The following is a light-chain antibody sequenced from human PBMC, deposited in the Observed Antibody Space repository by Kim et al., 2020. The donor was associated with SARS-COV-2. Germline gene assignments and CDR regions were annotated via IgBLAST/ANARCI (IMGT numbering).Light chain of an antibody. CDR2: KVS. V-gene: IGKV2-30*02. Sequence: DVAITQSPLYLPVTLGQPAYIAGKSSQRLAHSDGNTYMNWFQHRPGQSPRCLINKVSNRDLGVPDRFSGSGSGTDFTLKISSVDADYVGVYYCIPATHWPPSFGQGTKVDIK. CDR1: QRLAHSDGNTY. J-gene: IGKJ1*01. CDR3: IPATHWPPS.